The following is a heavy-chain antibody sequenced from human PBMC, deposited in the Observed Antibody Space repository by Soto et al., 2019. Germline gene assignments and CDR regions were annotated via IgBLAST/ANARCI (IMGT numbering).Heavy chain of an antibody. CDR1: GYHFPNNW. J-gene: IGHJ6*02. V-gene: IGHV5-51*01. CDR2: XXXXXXXX. Sequence: HGESLKISCKGSGYHFPNNWIGWVRQIPGKGLXWRGXXXXXXXXXXXXXXXXXXXXISADKSISTADLQWSSLKASDTAMYYYARHWVVATIEGYYYYVMDVWGQGTTVTVSS. D-gene: IGHD5-12*01. CDR3: ARHWVVATIEGYYYYVMDV.